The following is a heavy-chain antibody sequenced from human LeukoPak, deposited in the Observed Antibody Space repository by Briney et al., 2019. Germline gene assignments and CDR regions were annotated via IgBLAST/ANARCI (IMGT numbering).Heavy chain of an antibody. CDR1: GGTFSSYA. CDR2: IIPIFGTA. CDR3: ARRMAAAAQGAFDY. Sequence: GASVKVSCKASGGTFSSYAISWVRQAPGQGLEWMGGIIPIFGTANYAQKFQGRVTVTTDESTSTAYMELSSLRSEDTAVYYCARRMAAAAQGAFDYWGQGTLVTVSS. D-gene: IGHD6-13*01. J-gene: IGHJ4*02. V-gene: IGHV1-69*05.